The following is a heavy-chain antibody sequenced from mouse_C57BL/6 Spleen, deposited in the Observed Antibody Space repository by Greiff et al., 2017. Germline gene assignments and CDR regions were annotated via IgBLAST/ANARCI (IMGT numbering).Heavy chain of an antibody. J-gene: IGHJ4*01. CDR3: AKNDGYDPFYAMDY. D-gene: IGHD2-2*01. CDR1: GFSLTSYG. CDR2: IWRGGST. V-gene: IGHV2-5*01. Sequence: QVHVKQSGPGLVQPSQSLSITCTVSGFSLTSYGVHWVRQSPGKGLEWLGVIWRGGSTDYNAAFMSRLSITKDNSKSQVFFKMNSLQADDTAIYYCAKNDGYDPFYAMDYWGQGTSVTVSS.